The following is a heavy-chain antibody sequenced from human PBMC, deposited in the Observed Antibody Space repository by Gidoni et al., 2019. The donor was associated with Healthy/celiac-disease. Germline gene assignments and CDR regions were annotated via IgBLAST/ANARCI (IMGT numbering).Heavy chain of an antibody. CDR1: GYTFTSSY. Sequence: QVQLVQSGADVKKPGASVKVSCKASGYTFTSSYMHWVRQAPGHGLEWMGIINPSGGSTSYAQKFQGRVTMTRDTSTSTVYMELSSLRSEDTAVYYCARDRVPMITFGGAPPKVGGVGTWGQGTLVTVSS. V-gene: IGHV1-46*01. J-gene: IGHJ5*02. CDR3: ARDRVPMITFGGAPPKVGGVGT. CDR2: INPSGGST. D-gene: IGHD3-16*01.